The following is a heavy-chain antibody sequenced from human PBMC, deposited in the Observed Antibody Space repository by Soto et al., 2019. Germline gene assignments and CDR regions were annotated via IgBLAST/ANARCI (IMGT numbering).Heavy chain of an antibody. Sequence: PSETLSLTCTVSGGSISSGGYYWSWIRQHPGKGLEWIGYIYYSGSTYYNPSLKSRVTISVDTSKNQFSLKLSSVAAADTAVYYFSREGAGYCISTSCYGSYGMDVWGQGTTVTVSS. CDR3: SREGAGYCISTSCYGSYGMDV. J-gene: IGHJ6*02. CDR2: IYYSGST. CDR1: GGSISSGGYY. D-gene: IGHD2-2*01. V-gene: IGHV4-31*03.